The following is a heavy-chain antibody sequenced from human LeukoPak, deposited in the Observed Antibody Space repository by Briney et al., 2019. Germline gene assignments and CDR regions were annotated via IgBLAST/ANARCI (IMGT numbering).Heavy chain of an antibody. CDR3: ARYIVSYPHDAFDI. V-gene: IGHV4-59*01. CDR1: GGSFSGYY. Sequence: SETLSLTCAVYGGSFSGYYWNWIRQPPGKGLEWIGFIFYSGTTNYNPSLKSRVTISVDTSKNQFSLKLSSVTAADTAFYYCARYIVSYPHDAFDIWGQGTMVTVSS. D-gene: IGHD1-26*01. CDR2: IFYSGTT. J-gene: IGHJ3*02.